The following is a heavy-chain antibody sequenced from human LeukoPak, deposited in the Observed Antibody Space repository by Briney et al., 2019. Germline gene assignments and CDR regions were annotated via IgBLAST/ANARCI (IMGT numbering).Heavy chain of an antibody. Sequence: PSETLSLTCTVSGGSISSYYWSWIRQPPGKGLEWIGYIYSSGSTNYNPSLKSRVTISVDTSKNQFSLKLSSVTAADTAVYYCASTFDYGSSGYGEAFDIWGQGTMVTVS. CDR2: IYSSGST. V-gene: IGHV4-59*08. J-gene: IGHJ3*02. CDR1: GGSISSYY. CDR3: ASTFDYGSSGYGEAFDI. D-gene: IGHD3-22*01.